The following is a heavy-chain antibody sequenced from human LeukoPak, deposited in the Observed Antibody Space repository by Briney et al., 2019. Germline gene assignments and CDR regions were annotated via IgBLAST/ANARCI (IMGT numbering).Heavy chain of an antibody. CDR2: ISSDGNNK. CDR1: GLTFSSYG. D-gene: IGHD3-22*01. Sequence: GGSLRLSCAASGLTFSSYGMHWVRQAPGKGLEWVAVISSDGNNKNYVDSVKGRFTFSRDNSKNTLYLQMNSLRAEDTAVYYCAKGNDIGGYYYPHFDYWGQGTLVTVSS. J-gene: IGHJ4*02. CDR3: AKGNDIGGYYYPHFDY. V-gene: IGHV3-30*18.